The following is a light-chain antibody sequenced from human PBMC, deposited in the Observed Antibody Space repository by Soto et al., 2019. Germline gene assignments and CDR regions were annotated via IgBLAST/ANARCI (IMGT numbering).Light chain of an antibody. CDR3: QQYGSSPRT. Sequence: EIVLTQSPGTLSLSPGERATLSCRASQSVSSSYLACYQQKPGQAPRLLIYGASSRATGIPDRFSGSGSGTDFTLTISRLEPEDFAVYYCQQYGSSPRTFDQGTKVEIK. CDR1: QSVSSSY. V-gene: IGKV3-20*01. J-gene: IGKJ1*01. CDR2: GAS.